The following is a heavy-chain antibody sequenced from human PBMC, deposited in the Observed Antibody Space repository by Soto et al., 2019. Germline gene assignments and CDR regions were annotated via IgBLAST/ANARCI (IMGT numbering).Heavy chain of an antibody. V-gene: IGHV1-69*13. D-gene: IGHD1-26*01. CDR2: IIPIFGTA. Sequence: SVKVSCKASGGTFNNYVINWVRQAPGQGLEWMGGIIPIFGTANYAQKFQGRVTITADESTSTAYMELSSLRSEDTAVYYCARGSGSYKFDYWGQGTLVTVSS. CDR1: GGTFNNYV. J-gene: IGHJ4*02. CDR3: ARGSGSYKFDY.